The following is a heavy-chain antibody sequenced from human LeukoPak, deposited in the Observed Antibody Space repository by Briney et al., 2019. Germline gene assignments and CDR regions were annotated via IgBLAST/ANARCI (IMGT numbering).Heavy chain of an antibody. CDR3: ARESFSSGYSSGWWFPDY. V-gene: IGHV7-4-1*02. CDR1: GGTFSSYA. CDR2: INTNTGNP. J-gene: IGHJ4*02. D-gene: IGHD6-19*01. Sequence: GASVKVSCKASGGTFSSYAISWVRQAPGQGLEWMGWINTNTGNPTYAQGFTGRFVFSLDTSVSTAYLQISSLKAEDTAVYYCARESFSSGYSSGWWFPDYWGQGTLVTVSS.